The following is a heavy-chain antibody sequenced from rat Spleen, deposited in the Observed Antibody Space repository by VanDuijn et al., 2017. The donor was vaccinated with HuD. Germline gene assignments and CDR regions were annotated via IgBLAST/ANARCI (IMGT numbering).Heavy chain of an antibody. CDR3: AGDWFAY. J-gene: IGHJ3*01. D-gene: IGHD4-3*01. V-gene: IGHV3-3*01. CDR1: GYSITSSYR. CDR2: INSAGST. Sequence: EVQLQESGPGLVKPSQSLSLTCSVTGYSITSSYRWNWIRKFPGNKLEWMGYINSAGSTNYNPSLKSRISITRDTSKNQFFLQVNSITTEDTSTYYVAGDWFAYWGQGTLVTVSS.